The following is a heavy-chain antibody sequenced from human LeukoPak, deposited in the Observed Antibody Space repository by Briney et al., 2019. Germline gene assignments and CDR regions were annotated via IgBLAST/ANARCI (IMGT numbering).Heavy chain of an antibody. D-gene: IGHD1-26*01. CDR3: ARVRGGSRHYYYYMDV. Sequence: PSGTLSLTCAVSGGSISSSNWWSWIRQPPGKGLEWIGEIYHSGSTNYNPSLKSRVTISVDTSKNQFSLKLSSVTAADTAVYYCARVRGGSRHYYYYMDVWGKGTTVTISS. CDR2: IYHSGST. V-gene: IGHV4-4*02. J-gene: IGHJ6*03. CDR1: GGSISSSNW.